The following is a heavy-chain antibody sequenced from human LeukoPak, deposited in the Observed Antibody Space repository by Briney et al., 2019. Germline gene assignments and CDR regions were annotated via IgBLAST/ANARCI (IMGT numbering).Heavy chain of an antibody. CDR3: ARHVSSDLRIVVVTSDWYFDR. J-gene: IGHJ2*01. CDR1: GGSISSSRFY. V-gene: IGHV4-39*01. D-gene: IGHD2-21*02. CDR2: IYYSGST. Sequence: PSETLSLTCIVSGGSISSSRFYWGWIRQPPGKGLEWIGTIYYSGSTYYNPSLKSRVTISADTSKNQFFLNLSSVTAADTGVYYCARHVSSDLRIVVVTSDWYFDRWGRGTLVTVSP.